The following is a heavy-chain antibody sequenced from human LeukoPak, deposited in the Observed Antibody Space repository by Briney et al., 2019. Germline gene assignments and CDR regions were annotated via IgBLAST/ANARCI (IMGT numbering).Heavy chain of an antibody. CDR2: ITNSGSSG. CDR3: ARGLGFGDY. CDR1: GFTFSSYE. V-gene: IGHV3-48*03. Sequence: GGSLRLSCEASGFTFSSYEMNWVRQAPGKGLEWVSYITNSGSSGFYADSVKGRFTISRDNAKNSLYLQMNSLRAEDTAVYFCARGLGFGDYWGQGTLVTVSS. J-gene: IGHJ4*02. D-gene: IGHD3-10*01.